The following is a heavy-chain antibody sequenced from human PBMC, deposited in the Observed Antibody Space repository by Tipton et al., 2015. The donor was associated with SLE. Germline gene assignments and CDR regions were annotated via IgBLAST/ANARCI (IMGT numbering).Heavy chain of an antibody. Sequence: TLSLTCTVSGDSTSVHYWSWIRQSPGKGLEWIGYIYYSGNTNYNPSLKSRVRMSVDTSKNQISLKLNSVIAADTAVYYCARSAEYFQDWGQGTLVIVSS. CDR3: ARSAEYFQD. CDR2: IYYSGNT. V-gene: IGHV4-59*11. J-gene: IGHJ1*01. CDR1: GDSTSVHY.